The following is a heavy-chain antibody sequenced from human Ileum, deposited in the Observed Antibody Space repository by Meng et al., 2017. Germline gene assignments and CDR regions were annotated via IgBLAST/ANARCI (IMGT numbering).Heavy chain of an antibody. CDR3: ARDKPHNWFDP. CDR1: GFTFSSYW. V-gene: IGHV3-74*01. J-gene: IGHJ5*02. CDR2: INTDGSDT. Sequence: VRSGGGLVRPGGSLRLSCAASGFTFSSYWMHWVRQAPGKGLVWVARINTDGSDTRYADSVKGRFTISRDNAQNMVYLQMNSLRAEDTAVYYCARDKPHNWFDPWGQGTLVTVSS.